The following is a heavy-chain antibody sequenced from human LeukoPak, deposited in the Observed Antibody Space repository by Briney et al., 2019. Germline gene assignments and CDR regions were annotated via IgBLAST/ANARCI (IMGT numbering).Heavy chain of an antibody. V-gene: IGHV3-7*01. J-gene: IGHJ3*01. D-gene: IGHD1-14*01. Sequence: PGGSLRLSCAASGFNLNSYLMSWVRQAPGRGLEWVANIKKDGSEENYLDSVKGRFTVSRDNAKNSLYLQMNSLRGEDTAIYYCARSNPNRNALDFWGQGTMVTISS. CDR2: IKKDGSEE. CDR3: ARSNPNRNALDF. CDR1: GFNLNSYL.